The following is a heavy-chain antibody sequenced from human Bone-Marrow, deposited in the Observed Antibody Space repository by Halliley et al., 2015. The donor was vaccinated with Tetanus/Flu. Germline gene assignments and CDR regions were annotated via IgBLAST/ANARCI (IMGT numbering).Heavy chain of an antibody. J-gene: IGHJ4*02. D-gene: IGHD5-18*01. Sequence: KGLEWISYISNASSTIYYADSGKGRFTISRDNAKNFVFLQMNSLRDDDTAVYYCAAGDTATDWGQGTLVPVSS. CDR3: AAGDTATD. CDR2: ISNASSTI. V-gene: IGHV3-48*02.